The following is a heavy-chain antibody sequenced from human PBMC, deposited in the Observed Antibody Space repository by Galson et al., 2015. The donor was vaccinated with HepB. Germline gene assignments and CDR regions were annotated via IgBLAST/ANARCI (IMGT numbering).Heavy chain of an antibody. CDR1: GFTFSSYE. CDR2: ISSSGSTI. Sequence: SLRLSCAASGFTFSSYEMNWVRQAPGKGLEWVSYISSSGSTIYYADSVKGRFTISRDNAKNSLYLQMNSLRAEDTAVYYCAREWCSSTSCYVYRGTGPAGDAFDIWGQGTMVTVSS. D-gene: IGHD2-2*01. J-gene: IGHJ3*02. CDR3: AREWCSSTSCYVYRGTGPAGDAFDI. V-gene: IGHV3-48*03.